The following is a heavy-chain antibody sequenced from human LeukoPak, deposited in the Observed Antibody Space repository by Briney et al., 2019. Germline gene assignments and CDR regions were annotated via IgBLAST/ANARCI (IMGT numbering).Heavy chain of an antibody. D-gene: IGHD6-13*01. J-gene: IGHJ6*03. CDR1: GDSISSNSYY. CDR2: IYYSGSI. V-gene: IGHV4-39*07. Sequence: SETLSLTCTVSGDSISSNSYYWGWIRQPPGKGLEWIGTIYYSGSIYCNPSLKSRVTIYMDTSKNQFSLKLSSVTAADTAVYYCARVYSSSWYNPYYYYYMDVWGKGTTVTVSS. CDR3: ARVYSSSWYNPYYYYYMDV.